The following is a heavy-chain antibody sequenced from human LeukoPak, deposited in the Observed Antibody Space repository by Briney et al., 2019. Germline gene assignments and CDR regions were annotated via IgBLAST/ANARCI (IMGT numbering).Heavy chain of an antibody. V-gene: IGHV4-59*01. Sequence: NPSETLPLTCTVSGGSISSYYWSWIRQPPGRGLEWIGYIHYSGSTNYNPSLKSRVTISVDTSKNEFSLKLSSVTAADTAVYYCARGTCSNGVCYRYGEGFHYWGQGTLVTVSS. CDR1: GGSISSYY. J-gene: IGHJ4*02. D-gene: IGHD2-8*01. CDR3: ARGTCSNGVCYRYGEGFHY. CDR2: IHYSGST.